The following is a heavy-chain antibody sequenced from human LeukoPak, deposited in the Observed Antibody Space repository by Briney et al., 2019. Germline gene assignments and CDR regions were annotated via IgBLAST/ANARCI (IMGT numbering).Heavy chain of an antibody. CDR3: VRDIGGYDPDDAFDI. V-gene: IGHV3-21*01. CDR1: GFTFSSYS. D-gene: IGHD5-12*01. J-gene: IGHJ3*02. Sequence: GGSLRLSCAASGFTFSSYSMNWVRQAPGKGLEWVSSISSSSSYIYYADSVKGRFTISRDNAKNSLYLQMNSLRAEDTAVYYCVRDIGGYDPDDAFDIWGQGTMVTVSS. CDR2: ISSSSSYI.